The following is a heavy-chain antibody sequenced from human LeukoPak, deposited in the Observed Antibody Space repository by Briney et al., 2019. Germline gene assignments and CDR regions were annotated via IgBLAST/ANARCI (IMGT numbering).Heavy chain of an antibody. J-gene: IGHJ4*02. CDR3: AKDEDHDYGDYYFDS. Sequence: GGSLRLSCAVSGITFSNSAMIWVRQSPGKGLEWVSAISGSGDTTYYADSVKGRFTISRDDSKNTLYLQMNSLRAEDTAVYYCAKDEDHDYGDYYFDSWGQGTLVTVSS. CDR2: ISGSGDTT. V-gene: IGHV3-23*01. CDR1: GITFSNSA. D-gene: IGHD4-17*01.